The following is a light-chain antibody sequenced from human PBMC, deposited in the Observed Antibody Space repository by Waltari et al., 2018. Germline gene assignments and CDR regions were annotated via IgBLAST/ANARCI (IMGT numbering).Light chain of an antibody. CDR1: TSDFAVFQY. V-gene: IGLV2-14*01. Sequence: QSALTQSASVSGSPGQSITISCTGTTSDFAVFQYVSWYQQHPGKAPPLMIYYVSKRPSGVSNRFSGSKSVNTASLTISGLQAEDEADYYCSSYTSTWVFGGGTKLTVL. CDR3: SSYTSTWV. J-gene: IGLJ3*02. CDR2: YVS.